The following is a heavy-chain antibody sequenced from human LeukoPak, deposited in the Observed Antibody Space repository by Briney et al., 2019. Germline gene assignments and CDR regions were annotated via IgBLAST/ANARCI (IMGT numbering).Heavy chain of an antibody. J-gene: IGHJ6*03. CDR1: GGSISSYY. CDR2: IYYSGST. D-gene: IGHD3/OR15-3a*01. V-gene: IGHV4-59*01. CDR3: ARGGGLGYYYYYMDV. Sequence: SETLSLTCTVSGGSISSYYWSWIRQPPGKGLEWIGYIYYSGSTNYNPSLKSRVTISVDTSKNQFSLKLSSVTAADTAVYYCARGGGLGYYYYYMDVWGKGTTVTVSS.